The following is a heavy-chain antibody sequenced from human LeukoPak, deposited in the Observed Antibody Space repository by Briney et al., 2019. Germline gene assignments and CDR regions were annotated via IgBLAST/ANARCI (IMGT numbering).Heavy chain of an antibody. CDR2: IYYSGST. Sequence: SETLSLTCTVSGGSISSGDYYWSWIRQPPGKGLEWIGYIYYSGSTYYNPSLKSRVTISVDTSKNQFSLKLSSVTAADTAVYYCARGRYGSGSLLGGYYFDYWGQGTLVTVSS. V-gene: IGHV4-30-4*01. D-gene: IGHD3-10*01. CDR3: ARGRYGSGSLLGGYYFDY. CDR1: GGSISSGDYY. J-gene: IGHJ4*02.